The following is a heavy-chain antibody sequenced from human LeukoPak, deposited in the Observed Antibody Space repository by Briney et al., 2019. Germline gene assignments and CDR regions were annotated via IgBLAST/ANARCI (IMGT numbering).Heavy chain of an antibody. D-gene: IGHD2-21*02. Sequence: PGGSLRLSCAASGFTFSSYSMNWVRQAPGKGLEWVSYISSSSSTIYYADSVKGRFTISRDNAKNSLYLQMNSLRAEDTAVYYCARDAIDIIHCGGDCYVLDYWGQGTLVTVSS. CDR1: GFTFSSYS. CDR2: ISSSSSTI. CDR3: ARDAIDIIHCGGDCYVLDY. V-gene: IGHV3-48*01. J-gene: IGHJ4*02.